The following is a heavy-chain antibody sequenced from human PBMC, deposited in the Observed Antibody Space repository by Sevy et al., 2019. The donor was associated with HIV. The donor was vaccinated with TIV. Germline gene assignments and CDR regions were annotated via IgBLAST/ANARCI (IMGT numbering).Heavy chain of an antibody. J-gene: IGHJ4*02. Sequence: GGSLRLSCAASGFTFSSYDMHWVRQAPGKGLEWVAVVSNDGTCKYYGASVKGRFTISRDNSKNTPNLHMDTLRAEDTAVYFCATDSWEYYHDSSGYYHGEFDSWGQGALVTVSS. CDR3: ATDSWEYYHDSSGYYHGEFDS. V-gene: IGHV3-30*03. CDR2: VSNDGTCK. CDR1: GFTFSSYD. D-gene: IGHD3-22*01.